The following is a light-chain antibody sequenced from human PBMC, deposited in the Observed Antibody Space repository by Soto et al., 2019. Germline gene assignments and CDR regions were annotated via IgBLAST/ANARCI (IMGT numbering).Light chain of an antibody. CDR3: QSYDGSLSASV. CDR1: NSNIGAGSD. Sequence: QSVLTQPPSGSGAPGQRVTISCTGSNSNIGAGSDVHWYQQLPGTAPKLLIYANNIRPSGVPDRLSGSKSGTAAALAIAGLQAEDEAHYYCQSYDGSLSASVFGGGTKLTVL. J-gene: IGLJ2*01. CDR2: ANN. V-gene: IGLV1-40*01.